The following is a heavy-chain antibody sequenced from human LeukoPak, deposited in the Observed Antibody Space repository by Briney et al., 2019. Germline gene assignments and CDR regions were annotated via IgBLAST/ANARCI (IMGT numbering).Heavy chain of an antibody. CDR3: ARDFCSTTSCYENY. D-gene: IGHD2-2*01. J-gene: IGHJ4*02. CDR2: ILYDGSNN. V-gene: IGHV3-30-3*01. CDR1: WFTFSSYA. Sequence: PGGPLRLSCAPSWFTFSSYAVLWPRPAPGKGLEWVAAILYDGSNNYYADSVKGRFTISRDNSRNTLYLQMNSLSAEDTAVYYCARDFCSTTSCYENYWGQGTLVTVA.